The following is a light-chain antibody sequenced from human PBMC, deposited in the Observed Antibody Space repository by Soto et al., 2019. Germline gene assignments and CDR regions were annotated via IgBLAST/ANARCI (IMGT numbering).Light chain of an antibody. J-gene: IGLJ2*01. CDR1: RANIGGGYD. V-gene: IGLV1-40*01. CDR3: HSYDSSLSGSRV. CDR2: GNT. Sequence: QLVLTQPPSVSGAPGQRVTISCTGSRANIGGGYDVQWYQQLPGTAPKLLIYGNTNRPSGVPDRFSGSKSGTSASLTITGLQAEDEADYYCHSYDSSLSGSRVFGGGTKLTVL.